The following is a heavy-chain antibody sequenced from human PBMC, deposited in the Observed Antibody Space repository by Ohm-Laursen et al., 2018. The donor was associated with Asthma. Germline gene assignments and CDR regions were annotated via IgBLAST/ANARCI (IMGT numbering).Heavy chain of an antibody. CDR3: ARDVMEWYLPAFDF. CDR2: ISYDGSNK. D-gene: IGHD3-3*01. CDR1: GFTFSSYG. J-gene: IGHJ4*02. V-gene: IGHV3-30*03. Sequence: SLRLSCAASGFTFSSYGMHWVRQAPGKGLEWEAVISYDGSNKYYADSVNGRFTVSRDDSKNTLYLQMNSLRPDDTTVYYCARDVMEWYLPAFDFWGQGTLVTVSS.